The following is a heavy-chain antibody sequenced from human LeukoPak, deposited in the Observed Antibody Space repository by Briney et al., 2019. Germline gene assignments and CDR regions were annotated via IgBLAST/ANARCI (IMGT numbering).Heavy chain of an antibody. J-gene: IGHJ6*02. V-gene: IGHV3-23*01. CDR2: ISGSGGTT. CDR3: ARGVGLDV. D-gene: IGHD3-16*01. CDR1: GFTFNNYA. Sequence: GGSLRLSCAASGFTFNNYAMNWVRQAPGKGLEWVSVISGSGGTTYYADSVKGRFTISRDNAKNSLYLQMSNLRAEDTAVYFCARGVGLDVWGQGATVTVSS.